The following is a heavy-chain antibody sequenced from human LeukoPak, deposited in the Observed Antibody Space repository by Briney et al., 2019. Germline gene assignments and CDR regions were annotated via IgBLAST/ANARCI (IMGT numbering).Heavy chain of an antibody. Sequence: VASVKVSCKASGGTFSSYAISWVRQAPGQGLEWMGGIIPIFGTANYAQKFQGRVTITADESTSTAYMELSSLRSEDTAVYYCARVGNRGGAYYYDSNAFDIWGQGTMVTVSS. CDR3: ARVGNRGGAYYYDSNAFDI. CDR1: GGTFSSYA. CDR2: IIPIFGTA. D-gene: IGHD3-22*01. V-gene: IGHV1-69*01. J-gene: IGHJ3*02.